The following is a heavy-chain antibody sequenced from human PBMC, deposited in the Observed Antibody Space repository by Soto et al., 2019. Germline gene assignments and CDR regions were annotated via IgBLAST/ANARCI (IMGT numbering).Heavy chain of an antibody. CDR3: ACCVARVVVMFC. Sequence: QVQLVQSGAEVKKPGASVKVSCKASGYTFTSYGISWVRQAPGQGLEWMGWISAYNGNTNYAQKLQGRVTITTDTAPSPAYMELRDLRSGDTAVYYCACCVARVVVMFCWGQGTLVTVSS. J-gene: IGHJ1*01. V-gene: IGHV1-18*01. D-gene: IGHD2-15*01. CDR2: ISAYNGNT. CDR1: GYTFTSYG.